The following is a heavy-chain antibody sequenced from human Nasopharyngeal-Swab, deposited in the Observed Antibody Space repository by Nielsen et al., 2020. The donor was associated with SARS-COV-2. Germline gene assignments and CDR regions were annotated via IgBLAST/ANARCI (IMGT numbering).Heavy chain of an antibody. J-gene: IGHJ6*03. CDR1: GFTFSSYS. Sequence: GESLKISYAASGFTFSSYSMNWVRQAPGKGLEWVSYISSSSSTIYYADSVKGRFTISRDNAKNSLYLQMNSLRAEDTAVYYCAGYCSSTSCSRNYYYYYMDVWGKGTTVTVSS. D-gene: IGHD2-2*01. V-gene: IGHV3-48*04. CDR3: AGYCSSTSCSRNYYYYYMDV. CDR2: ISSSSSTI.